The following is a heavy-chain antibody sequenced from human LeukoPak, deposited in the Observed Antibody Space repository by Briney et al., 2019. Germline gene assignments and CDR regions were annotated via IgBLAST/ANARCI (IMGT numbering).Heavy chain of an antibody. CDR2: IYWDDDK. CDR1: GFSLSTSGVG. J-gene: IGHJ3*02. CDR3: AHSEDTAMVHDAFDI. D-gene: IGHD5-18*01. Sequence: SGPTLVNPTQTLTLTCTFSGFSLSTSGVGVGWIRQPPGKALEWLALIYWDDDKRYTTSLKSRLTITKDTSKNQVVLTMTNMDTVDTDTYYCAHSEDTAMVHDAFDIWGQGTMVTVSS. V-gene: IGHV2-5*02.